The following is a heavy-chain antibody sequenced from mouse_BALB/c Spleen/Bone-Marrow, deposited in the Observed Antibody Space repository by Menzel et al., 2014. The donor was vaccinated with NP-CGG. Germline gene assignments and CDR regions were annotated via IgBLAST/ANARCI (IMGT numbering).Heavy chain of an antibody. J-gene: IGHJ4*01. CDR3: ASRGEYYAMDY. CDR2: IYPGNGDT. CDR1: GYTFTSYN. Sequence: QVQLQQPGAELVKPGASVKMSCKASGYTFTSYNMHWVKQTPGQGLERIGAIYPGNGDTSYNQKFKGKATLTADKSSSTAYMQLSSLTSEDSAVYYCASRGEYYAMDYWGQGTSVTVSS. V-gene: IGHV1-12*01.